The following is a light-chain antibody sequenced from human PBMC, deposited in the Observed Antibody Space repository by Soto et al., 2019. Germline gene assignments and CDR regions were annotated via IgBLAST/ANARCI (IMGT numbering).Light chain of an antibody. V-gene: IGKV3-15*01. CDR2: GAS. Sequence: EIVMTQSPATLSVSPGDTATLSFRASQSIGKKVAWYQQRSGQAPRLLIYGASTRAAGVPVRFSGSGSGTEFALTISGLQSEDFAVYYCQQYNNWPPLTFGGGTKVDI. CDR3: QQYNNWPPLT. J-gene: IGKJ4*01. CDR1: QSIGKK.